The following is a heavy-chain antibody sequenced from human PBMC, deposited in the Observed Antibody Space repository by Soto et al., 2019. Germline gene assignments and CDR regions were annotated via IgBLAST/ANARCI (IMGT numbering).Heavy chain of an antibody. V-gene: IGHV4-34*01. CDR3: ARSPGYSSRRNWFDP. D-gene: IGHD6-13*01. J-gene: IGHJ5*02. Sequence: ASETLSLTCAVYGGSFSGYYWSWIRQPPGKGLEWIGEINHSGSTNYNPSLKSRVTISVDTSKNQFSLKLSSVTAADTAVYYCARSPGYSSRRNWFDPWGQGTLVTVSS. CDR1: GGSFSGYY. CDR2: INHSGST.